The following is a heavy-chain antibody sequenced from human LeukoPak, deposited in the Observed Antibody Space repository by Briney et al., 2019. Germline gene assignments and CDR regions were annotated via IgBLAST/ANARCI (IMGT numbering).Heavy chain of an antibody. Sequence: SGTLSLTCAVSGGSNSSSNWWSWVCQPPGKGLEWIGEIYRSGSTNYNPSFRSRVTISVDKSKNQFSLKLTSVTAADTAVYYCARVTYYHGSGSYLIDSWGQGTLVTVSS. J-gene: IGHJ5*01. CDR2: IYRSGST. D-gene: IGHD3-10*01. CDR1: GGSNSSSNW. CDR3: ARVTYYHGSGSYLIDS. V-gene: IGHV4-4*02.